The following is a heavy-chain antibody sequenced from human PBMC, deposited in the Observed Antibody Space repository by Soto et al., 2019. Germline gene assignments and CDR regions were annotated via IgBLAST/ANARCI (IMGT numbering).Heavy chain of an antibody. CDR2: ITSDTKTI. J-gene: IGHJ4*02. D-gene: IGHD6-19*01. CDR3: ARSVEGHFDY. Sequence: EVQLVESGGALVQPGGSLRLSCAASGFKFSIYSMNWVRQAQGKGLEWSAYITSDTKTIKYGDSVKGRFTISRDNAKNSVYLQTNSLSDDDTAVYYCARSVEGHFDYWGQGTVVTVSS. V-gene: IGHV3-48*02. CDR1: GFKFSIYS.